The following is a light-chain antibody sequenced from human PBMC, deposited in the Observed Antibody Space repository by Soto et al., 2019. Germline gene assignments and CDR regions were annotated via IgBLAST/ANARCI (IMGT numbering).Light chain of an antibody. CDR1: QDIRSY. V-gene: IGKV1-6*01. J-gene: IGKJ1*01. Sequence: AIQMTQSPSSLSASVGDRVTITCRASQDIRSYLGWYQQKPGKAPKLLIFAASNLHSGVPSRFRGSGSGTDFTLTISSLHPEDFATYYCLQDLSYPRTFGQGTKVEI. CDR3: LQDLSYPRT. CDR2: AAS.